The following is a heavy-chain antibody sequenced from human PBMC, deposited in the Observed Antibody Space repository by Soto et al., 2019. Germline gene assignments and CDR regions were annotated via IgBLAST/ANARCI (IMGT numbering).Heavy chain of an antibody. J-gene: IGHJ4*02. CDR1: EFTFRSYW. CDR3: ARDRYFDWSAY. CDR2: ISSSSSYI. Sequence: EVQLVDSGGGLVQPGGSLRLSCAASEFTFRSYWMHWVRQSPGKGLVWVSSISSSSSYIYYADSVKGRFTISRDNAKNSLYLQMNSLRAEDTAVYYCARDRYFDWSAYWGQGTLVTVSS. D-gene: IGHD3-9*01. V-gene: IGHV3-21*01.